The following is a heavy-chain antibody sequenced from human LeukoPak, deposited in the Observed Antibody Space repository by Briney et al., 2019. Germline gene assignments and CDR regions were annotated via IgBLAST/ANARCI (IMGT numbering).Heavy chain of an antibody. V-gene: IGHV3-64D*06. CDR3: SGFDY. Sequence: WGSLRLSCSASGFTFSSYAMHWVRQAPGKGLEDVSAIRSNGSSTYYADSVKDRFTISRDNSKNTLYLQMSSLRTEDTAVYYCSGFDYWGQGTLVTVSS. D-gene: IGHD6-25*01. CDR2: IRSNGSST. J-gene: IGHJ4*02. CDR1: GFTFSSYA.